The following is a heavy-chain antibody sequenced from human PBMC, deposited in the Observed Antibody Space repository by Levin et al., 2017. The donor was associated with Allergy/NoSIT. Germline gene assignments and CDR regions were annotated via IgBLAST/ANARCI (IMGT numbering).Heavy chain of an antibody. Sequence: GGSLRLSCAASGFTFSSFAMTWVRQAPGKGLEWFSDINGSGSSTKYADAVKGRFTISRDNSKNTLYMQMNSLRAEDTAIYYCARATPDNDYWGQGTLVTVSS. CDR3: ARATPDNDY. CDR1: GFTFSSFA. D-gene: IGHD2-15*01. CDR2: INGSGSST. J-gene: IGHJ4*02. V-gene: IGHV3-23*01.